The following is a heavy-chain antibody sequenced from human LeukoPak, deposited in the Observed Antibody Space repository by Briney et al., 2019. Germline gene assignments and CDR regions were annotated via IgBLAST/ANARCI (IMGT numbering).Heavy chain of an antibody. J-gene: IGHJ2*01. Sequence: SETLSLTCTVSGGSISSYYWSWIRQPAGKGLEWIGRIYTSGSTNYNPSLKSRVTMSVDTSKNQFSLKLSSVTAADTAVYYRARDGPVEMATISYFDLWGRGTLVTVSS. CDR2: IYTSGST. V-gene: IGHV4-4*07. CDR3: ARDGPVEMATISYFDL. CDR1: GGSISSYY. D-gene: IGHD5-24*01.